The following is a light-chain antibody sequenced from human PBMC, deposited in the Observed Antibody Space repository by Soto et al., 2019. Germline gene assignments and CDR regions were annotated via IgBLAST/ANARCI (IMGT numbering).Light chain of an antibody. CDR1: QSISSY. J-gene: IGKJ5*01. Sequence: IQMTQSPSSLSAAVGYRVTITCRSSQSISSYLNWYQQKPGKAPKLLIYAASSLQSGVPSRFSGSGSGTDFTLTISSLQPEDFATYYCQQSYSTITFGQGTRLEIK. CDR2: AAS. V-gene: IGKV1-39*01. CDR3: QQSYSTIT.